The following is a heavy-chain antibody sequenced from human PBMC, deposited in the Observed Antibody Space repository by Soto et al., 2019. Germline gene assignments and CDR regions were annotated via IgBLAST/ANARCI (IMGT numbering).Heavy chain of an antibody. CDR1: GGTIIRDGYY. CDR3: ARATPAASADF. D-gene: IGHD6-13*01. Sequence: TLTLTCTVSGGTIIRDGYYWSWIRQHQGKGLEWIAYIPYSWSSYSNPSLKSRVTISADTSKNQFSLRLTSVTAADTAIYFCARATPAASADFWGQGTLVTVSS. V-gene: IGHV4-31*03. J-gene: IGHJ4*02. CDR2: IPYSWSS.